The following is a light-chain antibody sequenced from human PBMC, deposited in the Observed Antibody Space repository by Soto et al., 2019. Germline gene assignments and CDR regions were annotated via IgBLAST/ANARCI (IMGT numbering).Light chain of an antibody. Sequence: QSALTQPASVSGSPGQSIAISCIGTSSDVGSNNLVSWYQQHPGKAPKLMIYDVSHRPSGVSDRFSGSKSGNTASLTISGLQAEDEADYYCSSYTSSSTVVFGGGTKLTV. CDR2: DVS. CDR3: SSYTSSSTVV. V-gene: IGLV2-14*02. J-gene: IGLJ2*01. CDR1: SSDVGSNNL.